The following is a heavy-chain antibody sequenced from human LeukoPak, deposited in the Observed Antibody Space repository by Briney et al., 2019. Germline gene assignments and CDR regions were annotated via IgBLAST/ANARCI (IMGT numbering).Heavy chain of an antibody. V-gene: IGHV4-34*01. D-gene: IGHD2-2*01. CDR1: GGSFSGYY. CDR3: ARDRPYQLLSGRRAFDI. Sequence: SETLSLTCAVYGGSFSGYYWSWIRQPPGKGLEWIGEINHSGSTNYNPSLKSRVTISVDTSKNQFSLKLSSVTAADTAVYYCARDRPYQLLSGRRAFDIWVQGTMVTVSS. J-gene: IGHJ3*02. CDR2: INHSGST.